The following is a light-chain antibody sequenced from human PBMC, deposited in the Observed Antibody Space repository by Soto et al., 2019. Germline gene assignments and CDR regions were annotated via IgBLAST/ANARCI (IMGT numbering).Light chain of an antibody. Sequence: EIAMTQSPATLSVSPGERATLSCRASQSVSSNFAWYQQKPGQAPRLLIYGASTRATGIPARFSGSGSGTEFTLTISSLQSEDFAVYYCQQYNNWPGITFGQGTRLEIK. CDR3: QQYNNWPGIT. CDR1: QSVSSN. V-gene: IGKV3D-15*01. J-gene: IGKJ5*01. CDR2: GAS.